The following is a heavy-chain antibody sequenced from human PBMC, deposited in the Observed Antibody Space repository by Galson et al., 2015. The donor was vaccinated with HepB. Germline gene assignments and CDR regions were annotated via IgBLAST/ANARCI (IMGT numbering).Heavy chain of an antibody. V-gene: IGHV3-30*04. J-gene: IGHJ4*02. CDR3: ARDYYGSGGF. D-gene: IGHD3-10*01. Sequence: SLRLSCAASGFTFSSYAMHWVRQAPGKGLEWVAVISYDGSNKYYADSVKGRFTISRDNSKNTLYLQMNSLRAEDTAVYYCARDYYGSGGFWGQGTLVTVSS. CDR2: ISYDGSNK. CDR1: GFTFSSYA.